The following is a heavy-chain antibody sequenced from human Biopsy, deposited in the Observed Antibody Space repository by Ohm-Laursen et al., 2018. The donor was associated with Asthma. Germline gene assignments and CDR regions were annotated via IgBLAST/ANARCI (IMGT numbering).Heavy chain of an antibody. CDR2: IMTVFGTT. V-gene: IGHV1-69*13. Sequence: VASVKVSCKAPGGTFSNFAISWVRQAPGQGLEWLGGIMTVFGTTNYAQKFQGRVTITADESTSTAYMEVTSLRSEDTAIYYCARCQVGYSSGWSLLLKKIYYSGMDVWDQGTAVTVSS. J-gene: IGHJ6*02. CDR1: GGTFSNFA. CDR3: ARCQVGYSSGWSLLLKKIYYSGMDV. D-gene: IGHD6-19*01.